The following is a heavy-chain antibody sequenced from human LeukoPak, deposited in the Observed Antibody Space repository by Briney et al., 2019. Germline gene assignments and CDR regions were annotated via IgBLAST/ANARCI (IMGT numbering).Heavy chain of an antibody. J-gene: IGHJ4*02. CDR3: ASGGHFDY. Sequence: GGSPRLSCAASGFTFSSYGMHWVRQAPGKGLEWVAVISYDGSNKYYADSVKGRFTISRDNSKNTLYLQMNSLRAEDTAVYYCASGGHFDYWGQGTLVTVSS. CDR1: GFTFSSYG. CDR2: ISYDGSNK. V-gene: IGHV3-30*03.